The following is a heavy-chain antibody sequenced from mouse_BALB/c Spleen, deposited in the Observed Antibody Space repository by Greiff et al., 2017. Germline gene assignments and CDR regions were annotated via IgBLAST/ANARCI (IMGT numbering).Heavy chain of an antibody. V-gene: IGHV1-69*01. CDR2: IDTSDSYT. Sequence: QVQLQQPGAELVMPGASVKMSCKASGYTFTDYWMHWVKQRPGQGLEWIGAIDTSDSYTSYNQKFKGKATLTVDESSSTAYMQLSSLTSEDSAVYYCARGSTVITTTYYYAMDYWGQGTSVTVSS. J-gene: IGHJ4*01. CDR1: GYTFTDYW. CDR3: ARGSTVITTTYYYAMDY. D-gene: IGHD2-4*01.